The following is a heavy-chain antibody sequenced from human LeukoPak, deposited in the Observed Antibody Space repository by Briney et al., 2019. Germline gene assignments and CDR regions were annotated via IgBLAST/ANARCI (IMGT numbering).Heavy chain of an antibody. CDR2: IIPILGIA. Sequence: ASVKVSCKASGGTFSSYAISWVRHAPGQGLEWMGRIIPILGIANYAQKFQGRVTITADKSTSTAYMELSSLRSEDTAVYYCARASRGFDPWGQGTLVTVSS. CDR1: GGTFSSYA. J-gene: IGHJ5*02. V-gene: IGHV1-69*04. CDR3: ARASRGFDP.